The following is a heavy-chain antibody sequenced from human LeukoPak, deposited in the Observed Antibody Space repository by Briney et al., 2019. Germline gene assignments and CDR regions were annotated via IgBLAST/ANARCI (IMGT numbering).Heavy chain of an antibody. CDR2: ISGSGGST. J-gene: IGHJ4*02. Sequence: GGSVRLSCAASGFTFSSYAMSWVREAPGKGLEWVSSISGSGGSTYYADSVKGRFTISRDNSKHTLYLQMNSLTDDGAAVYDCASPTSILGFGESRAKCWREGTLATVSS. CDR1: GFTFSSYA. D-gene: IGHD3-10*01. V-gene: IGHV3-23*01. CDR3: ASPTSILGFGESRAKC.